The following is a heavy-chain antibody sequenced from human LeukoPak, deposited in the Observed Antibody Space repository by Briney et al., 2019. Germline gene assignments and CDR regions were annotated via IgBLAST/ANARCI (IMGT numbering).Heavy chain of an antibody. D-gene: IGHD6-19*01. CDR1: GFTFSSYE. Sequence: PGGSLRLSCAASGFTFSSYEMNWVRQAPGKGLEWVSYISSSGSTIYYADSVKGRFTISRDNAKNSLYLQMNSLRAEDTAVYYCARDFSGRYRGVDYWGQGTLVTVSS. V-gene: IGHV3-48*03. CDR2: ISSSGSTI. J-gene: IGHJ4*02. CDR3: ARDFSGRYRGVDY.